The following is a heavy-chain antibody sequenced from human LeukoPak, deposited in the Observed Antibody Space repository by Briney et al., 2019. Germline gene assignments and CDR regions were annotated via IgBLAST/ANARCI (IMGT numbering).Heavy chain of an antibody. CDR1: GYSISSGYY. J-gene: IGHJ4*02. CDR2: IFHTGST. D-gene: IGHD6-13*01. V-gene: IGHV4-38-2*02. Sequence: ASETLSLTCTVSGYSISSGYYWAWIRQPPGKGLEWIGSIFHTGSTYHNPSLKSRVTISVDTSKNQFSLKLNSVTAADTAVYYCARDHSSSSEDYWGQGTLVTVSS. CDR3: ARDHSSSSEDY.